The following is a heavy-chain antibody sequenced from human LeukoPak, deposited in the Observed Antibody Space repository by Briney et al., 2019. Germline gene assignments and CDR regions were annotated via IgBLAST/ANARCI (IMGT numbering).Heavy chain of an antibody. D-gene: IGHD1-20*01. V-gene: IGHV4-39*01. CDR2: ISHSGST. Sequence: SETLSLTCTVSGGSISSSSYYWGWIRQPAGKGLEWIGSISHSGSTYYDPSLKSRITISVDTSKNQFSLKVRSVTAADTAVYYCARRITGTTSDSFDYWGQGILVTVSS. J-gene: IGHJ4*02. CDR3: ARRITGTTSDSFDY. CDR1: GGSISSSSYY.